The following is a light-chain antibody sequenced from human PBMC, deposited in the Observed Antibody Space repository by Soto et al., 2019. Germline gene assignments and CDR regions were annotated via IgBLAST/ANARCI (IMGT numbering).Light chain of an antibody. Sequence: EIVMTQSPATLSVSPGERVTLSCRASESISRNLAWYQQKPGQAPRLLIYGASSRDTGVPARFSGGGSGTEFNLTISRLQSEDSAVYFCQQYMNWPPLTFGPGTKVDV. J-gene: IGKJ3*01. V-gene: IGKV3-15*01. CDR3: QQYMNWPPLT. CDR2: GAS. CDR1: ESISRN.